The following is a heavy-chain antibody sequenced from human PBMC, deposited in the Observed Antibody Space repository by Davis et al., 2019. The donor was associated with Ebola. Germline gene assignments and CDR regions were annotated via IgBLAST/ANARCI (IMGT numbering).Heavy chain of an antibody. D-gene: IGHD4-11*01. CDR2: ISGSGGST. CDR1: GLFVSNNY. CDR3: ARPALGDYSGEFLDY. Sequence: GESLKISCAASGLFVSNNYMNWVRQAPGKGLEWVSAISGSGGSTYYADSVKGRFTISRDNSKNTLYLQMNSLRAEDTAVYYCARPALGDYSGEFLDYWGQGTLVTVSS. V-gene: IGHV3-23*01. J-gene: IGHJ4*02.